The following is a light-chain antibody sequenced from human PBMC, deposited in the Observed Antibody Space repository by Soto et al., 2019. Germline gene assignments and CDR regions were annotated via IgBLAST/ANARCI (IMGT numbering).Light chain of an antibody. V-gene: IGKV3-20*01. Sequence: EIVLTQSPGTLSLSPGERATLSCRVSQTVISSYLAWYQQKPGQAPRLLIFGASSRATGIPDRFSGSGSGTDFTLTISGLEPDDFALYYCLQYGGSPRTFGQGTKLEIK. CDR2: GAS. CDR3: LQYGGSPRT. J-gene: IGKJ2*01. CDR1: QTVISSY.